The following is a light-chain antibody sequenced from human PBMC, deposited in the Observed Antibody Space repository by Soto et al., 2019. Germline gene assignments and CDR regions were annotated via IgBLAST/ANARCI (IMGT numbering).Light chain of an antibody. Sequence: QSVLTQPPSASGTPGQRVAISCSGSSSNIGSNYVNWYQHLPGTAPKLLIYRSNQRPSGVPDRFSGSKSGTSASLAISGLRSEDESDYYCAAWDDSLSGYVLGTGTKVTVL. CDR2: RSN. J-gene: IGLJ1*01. CDR3: AAWDDSLSGYV. CDR1: SSNIGSNY. V-gene: IGLV1-47*01.